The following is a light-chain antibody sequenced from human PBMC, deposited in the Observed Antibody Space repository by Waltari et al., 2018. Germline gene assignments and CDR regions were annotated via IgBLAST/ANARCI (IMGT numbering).Light chain of an antibody. CDR2: EAS. CDR3: QQRSNWPPG. CDR1: QSVSSY. V-gene: IGKV3-11*01. J-gene: IGKJ3*01. Sequence: EIVLTQSPATLSLSPGERATLSCRASQSVSSYLAWYQQKPGQAPRLLIYEASNRATGIPARFSGSGSGTDFTLTISSLEPEDFAVYYCQQRSNWPPGFGPGTKVDIK.